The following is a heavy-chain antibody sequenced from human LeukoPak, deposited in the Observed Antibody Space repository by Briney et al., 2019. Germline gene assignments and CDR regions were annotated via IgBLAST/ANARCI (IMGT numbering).Heavy chain of an antibody. CDR1: GGSLTTYY. CDR2: FYYSGGP. Sequence: SETLSLTCTVSGGSLTTYYWSWIRQPPGKGLERIGYFYYSGGPNYNPSLKSRVTISADTSRNQFSLKLSSVTAADSAVYYCAKSLQGDYYYYGMDVWGQGTTVTVSS. J-gene: IGHJ6*02. V-gene: IGHV4-59*01. CDR3: AKSLQGDYYYYGMDV.